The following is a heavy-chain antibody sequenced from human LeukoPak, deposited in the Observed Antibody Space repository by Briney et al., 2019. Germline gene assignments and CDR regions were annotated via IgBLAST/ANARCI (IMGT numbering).Heavy chain of an antibody. CDR2: INSDGSST. CDR1: GFTLSSYW. CDR3: ARAISYTNYGMDV. Sequence: GGSLRLSCAASGFTLSSYWMHWVRQVPGKGLVWVSRINSDGSSTSYADSVKGRFTISRDNAKNTLYLQMNSLRAEDTAVYYCARAISYTNYGMDVWGQGTTVTVSS. D-gene: IGHD4-11*01. J-gene: IGHJ6*02. V-gene: IGHV3-74*01.